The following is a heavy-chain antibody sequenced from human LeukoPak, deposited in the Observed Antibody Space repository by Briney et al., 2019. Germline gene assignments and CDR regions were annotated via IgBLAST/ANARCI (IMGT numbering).Heavy chain of an antibody. D-gene: IGHD5-12*01. V-gene: IGHV4-34*01. CDR2: INHSGST. CDR1: GGSFSGYY. Sequence: PSETLSLTCAVYGGSFSGYYWSWIRQPPGKGLEWIGEINHSGSTNYNPSLKSRVTISVDTSKNQFSLKLSSVTAADTAVYCCARTDSGYDFRYYYYYYMDVWGKGTTVTVSS. CDR3: ARTDSGYDFRYYYYYYMDV. J-gene: IGHJ6*03.